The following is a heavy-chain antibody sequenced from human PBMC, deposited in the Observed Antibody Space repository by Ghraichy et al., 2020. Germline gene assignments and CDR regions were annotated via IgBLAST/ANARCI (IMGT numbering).Heavy chain of an antibody. V-gene: IGHV3-23*01. CDR2: SGGRGGTT. Sequence: GGGGGGVSASGGRGGTTDVADSVKGRFTISRDNSKNTLYLQMNSLRAEDTAIYFCAKDRLTIAARHFDYWGQGTLVTVSS. D-gene: IGHD6-6*01. CDR3: AKDRLTIAARHFDY. J-gene: IGHJ4*02.